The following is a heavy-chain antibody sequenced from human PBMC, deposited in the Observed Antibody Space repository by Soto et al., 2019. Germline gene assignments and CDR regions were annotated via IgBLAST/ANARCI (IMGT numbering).Heavy chain of an antibody. V-gene: IGHV1-18*04. CDR3: ARDECIRTSCYVSH. CDR2: ISAYNGNT. D-gene: IGHD2-2*01. J-gene: IGHJ4*02. Sequence: GASVKVSCKASGYTFTSYGMSWVRQAPGQGLEWMGWISAYNGNTNYAQKLQGRVTMTSDTSTSTAYMELRSLRSDDTAVYYCARDECIRTSCYVSHWGRGTLVTVSS. CDR1: GYTFTSYG.